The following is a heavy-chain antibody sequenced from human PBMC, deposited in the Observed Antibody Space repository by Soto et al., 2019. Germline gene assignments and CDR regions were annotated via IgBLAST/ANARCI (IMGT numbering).Heavy chain of an antibody. CDR3: ARSDIVVAPARAYAFAI. V-gene: IGHV1-3*01. Sequence: ASVKVSWKAAGYTFTSYAMHWVRQAPGQRLEWMGWINAGNGNTKYSQKFQGRVTITRDTSASTAYMELSSLRSEDTAVYYCARSDIVVAPARAYAFAIWRQGTIITV. CDR2: INAGNGNT. D-gene: IGHD2-2*01. CDR1: GYTFTSYA. J-gene: IGHJ3*02.